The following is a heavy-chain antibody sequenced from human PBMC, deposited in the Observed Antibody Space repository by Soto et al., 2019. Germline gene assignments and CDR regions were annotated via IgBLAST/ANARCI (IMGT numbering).Heavy chain of an antibody. CDR3: ARDLVGGVDVYYYYGMDV. Sequence: EVQLVESGGGLVQPGGSLRLSCAASGFTFSSYWMSWVRQAPGKGLEWVANIKQDGSEKYYVDSVKGRFTISRDNAKNSLYLQMNSLRAEDTAVYYWARDLVGGVDVYYYYGMDVWGQVTTVTVS. V-gene: IGHV3-7*01. D-gene: IGHD3-16*01. J-gene: IGHJ6*02. CDR2: IKQDGSEK. CDR1: GFTFSSYW.